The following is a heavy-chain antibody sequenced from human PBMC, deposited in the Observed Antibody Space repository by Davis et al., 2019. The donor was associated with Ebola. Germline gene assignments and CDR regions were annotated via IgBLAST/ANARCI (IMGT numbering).Heavy chain of an antibody. J-gene: IGHJ4*02. CDR1: GYTFTSYY. D-gene: IGHD1-26*01. CDR3: AREGIVGVSATYFDY. Sequence: ASVKVSCKASGYTFTSYYMHWVRQAPGQGLEWMGIINPSGGTTSHAQKFQGRFSMTRDTSTSTVYMELDILTSEDTAVYYCAREGIVGVSATYFDYWGQGTQLTVSS. V-gene: IGHV1-46*01. CDR2: INPSGGTT.